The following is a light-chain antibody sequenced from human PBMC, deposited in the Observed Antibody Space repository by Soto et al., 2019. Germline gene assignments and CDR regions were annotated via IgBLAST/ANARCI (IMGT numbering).Light chain of an antibody. J-gene: IGLJ1*01. Sequence: QAVLTQPASVSGSPGQSITISCTGTSSDVGGYNHVSWYQQQPGKALKVMIYEVSNRPSGVSDRFSGSKFGNTASLTISGLQAEDEADYYCSSYTSSHTYVFGSGTKLTVL. CDR1: SSDVGGYNH. CDR3: SSYTSSHTYV. CDR2: EVS. V-gene: IGLV2-14*01.